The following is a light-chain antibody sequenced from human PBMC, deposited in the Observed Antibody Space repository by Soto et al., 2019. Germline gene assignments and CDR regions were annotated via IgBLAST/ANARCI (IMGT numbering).Light chain of an antibody. CDR2: DVS. J-gene: IGKJ5*01. V-gene: IGKV3-11*01. Sequence: EIVLTQSPATLSLSPGERATLSCRASQNIRNSLVWYQQKPGQAPRLLIFDVSNRAAGIPARFSGSGSETDFTLTISGLELEDFAVYYCHQRYDWPITFGQGTRLEI. CDR3: HQRYDWPIT. CDR1: QNIRNS.